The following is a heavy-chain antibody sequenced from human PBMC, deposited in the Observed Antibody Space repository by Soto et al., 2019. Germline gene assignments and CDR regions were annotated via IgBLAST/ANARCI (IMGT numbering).Heavy chain of an antibody. J-gene: IGHJ4*02. D-gene: IGHD6-6*01. CDR3: ATAYSSSQGAPPDY. Sequence: GGSLRLSCAASGFTFSSYAMHWVRQAPGKGLEWVAVISYDGSNKYYADSVKGRFTISRDNSKNTLYLQMNSLRAEDTAVYYCATAYSSSQGAPPDYWGQGTQVTVSS. V-gene: IGHV3-30-3*01. CDR2: ISYDGSNK. CDR1: GFTFSSYA.